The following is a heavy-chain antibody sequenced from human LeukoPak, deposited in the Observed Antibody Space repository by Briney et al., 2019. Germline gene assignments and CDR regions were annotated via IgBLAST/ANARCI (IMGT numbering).Heavy chain of an antibody. Sequence: GGSLRLSCASSGITFSNYWMHWVRQAPGKGLVWVSRINSDGINTSYADSVKGRFTISRDNAKNTLNLQMNSLRAEDTAVYYCASSGYSSSWYFGWGQGTLVTVSS. CDR1: GITFSNYW. CDR2: INSDGINT. V-gene: IGHV3-74*01. CDR3: ASSGYSSSWYFG. D-gene: IGHD6-13*01. J-gene: IGHJ4*02.